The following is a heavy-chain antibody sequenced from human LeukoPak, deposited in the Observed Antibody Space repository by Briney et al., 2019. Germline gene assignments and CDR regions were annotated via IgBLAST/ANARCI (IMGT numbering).Heavy chain of an antibody. D-gene: IGHD5-18*01. CDR3: ATFKGSPYTYGPYYFDY. CDR1: GGSFSSYY. CDR2: IYNSGST. V-gene: IGHV4-59*01. Sequence: SETLSLTCAVSGGSFSSYYWSWIRQPPGKGLEWIGYIYNSGSTYYNPSLKSRVTISLGTSKNQFSLKLSSVTAADTAIYYCATFKGSPYTYGPYYFDYWGQGTLVTVSS. J-gene: IGHJ4*02.